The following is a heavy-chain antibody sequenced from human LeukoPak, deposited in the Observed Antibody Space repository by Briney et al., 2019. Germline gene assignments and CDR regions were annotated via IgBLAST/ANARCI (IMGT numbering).Heavy chain of an antibody. CDR3: ARGVSGWYSPYYYYYYGMDV. D-gene: IGHD6-19*01. Sequence: SQTLSLTCAVYGGSFTGYYWSWIRQPPGNWLEWIGEINHSGRTTNNPSLKTRAPISVDTSKNQFSLKLSSVTAADTAVYYCARGVSGWYSPYYYYYYGMDVWGQGTTVTVSS. CDR2: INHSGRT. CDR1: GGSFTGYY. V-gene: IGHV4-34*04. J-gene: IGHJ6*02.